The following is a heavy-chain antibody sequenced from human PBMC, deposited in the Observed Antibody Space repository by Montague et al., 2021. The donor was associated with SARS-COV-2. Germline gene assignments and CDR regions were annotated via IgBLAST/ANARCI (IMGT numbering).Heavy chain of an antibody. Sequence: SETLSLTCTVSGCSMGDHYWPWTPPPPGKCLESLAYIYYSGGIXSXPSXXXRVTMSVDTSKNQFSLKLTSVTAADTAVYYCARAVSVQRDANWFDPWGQGTLVTVAS. D-gene: IGHD5-24*01. V-gene: IGHV4-59*11. J-gene: IGHJ5*02. CDR1: GCSMGDHY. CDR3: ARAVSVQRDANWFDP. CDR2: IYYSGGI.